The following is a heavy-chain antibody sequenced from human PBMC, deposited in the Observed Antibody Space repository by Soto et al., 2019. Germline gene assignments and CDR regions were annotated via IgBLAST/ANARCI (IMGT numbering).Heavy chain of an antibody. CDR1: GFTFSSYA. D-gene: IGHD6-19*01. J-gene: IGHJ4*02. V-gene: IGHV3-64D*08. CDR2: ISSNGGST. CDR3: VKLGRSSSGWYSHY. Sequence: PGGSLRLSCSACGFTFSSYATHWVRQAPGKGLEYVSAISSNGGSTYYADSVKGRFTISRDNSKNTLYLQMSSLRAEDTAVYYCVKLGRSSSGWYSHYWGQGTLVTVSS.